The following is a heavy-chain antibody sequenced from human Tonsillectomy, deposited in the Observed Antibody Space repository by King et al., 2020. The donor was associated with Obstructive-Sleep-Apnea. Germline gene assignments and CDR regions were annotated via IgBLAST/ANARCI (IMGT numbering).Heavy chain of an antibody. V-gene: IGHV4-4*02. Sequence: QLQESGPVLVKPSGTLSLTCAVSGGSISSSNCWSWVREPPGKGLEWIGEIYHIGSTHYNPSLKSRATISVDKSKNQFSLKLSSVTAADTAVYYCAKATSSGWFDYWGQGTLVTVSS. CDR3: AKATSSGWFDY. CDR1: GGSISSSNC. D-gene: IGHD6-19*01. J-gene: IGHJ4*02. CDR2: IYHIGST.